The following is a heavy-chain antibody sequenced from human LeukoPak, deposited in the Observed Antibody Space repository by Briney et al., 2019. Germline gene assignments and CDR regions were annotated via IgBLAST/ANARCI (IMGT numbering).Heavy chain of an antibody. J-gene: IGHJ6*02. Sequence: PGRSLRLSCAASGFTFSSYGMHWVRQAPGKGLEWVAVISYDGSNKYYADSVKGRFTISRDNSKNTLYLQMNSLRAEDTAVYYCAKGDSSGLIGRNYYYYGMDVWGQGTTVTVSS. CDR3: AKGDSSGLIGRNYYYYGMDV. CDR2: ISYDGSNK. D-gene: IGHD2-15*01. CDR1: GFTFSSYG. V-gene: IGHV3-30*18.